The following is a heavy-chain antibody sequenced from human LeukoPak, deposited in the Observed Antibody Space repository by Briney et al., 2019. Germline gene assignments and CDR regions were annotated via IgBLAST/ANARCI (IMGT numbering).Heavy chain of an antibody. D-gene: IGHD5-12*01. CDR3: AKDPHAIVATASEGDY. CDR1: GFTFSGCG. J-gene: IGHJ4*02. CDR2: IWYDGRDN. Sequence: PGGSLRLSCAASGFTFSGCGMHWVRQAPGKGLEWVAFIWYDGRDNYYADSVKGQFTISRDNSKNTLYLQMNSLRAEDTAVYYCAKDPHAIVATASEGDYWGQGTLVTVSS. V-gene: IGHV3-30*02.